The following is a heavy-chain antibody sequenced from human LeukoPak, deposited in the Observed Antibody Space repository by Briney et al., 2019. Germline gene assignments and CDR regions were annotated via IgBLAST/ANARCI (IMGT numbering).Heavy chain of an antibody. CDR3: ARDGACSGGSCYGDFDY. D-gene: IGHD2-15*01. CDR1: GFTFSSYS. Sequence: PGGSLRLSCAASGFTFSSYSMTWVRQAPGKGLEWVSYISSSSSTIYYADSVKGRFTISRDNAKNSLYLQMNSLRDEDTAVYYCARDGACSGGSCYGDFDYWGQGTLVTVSS. J-gene: IGHJ4*02. CDR2: ISSSSSTI. V-gene: IGHV3-48*02.